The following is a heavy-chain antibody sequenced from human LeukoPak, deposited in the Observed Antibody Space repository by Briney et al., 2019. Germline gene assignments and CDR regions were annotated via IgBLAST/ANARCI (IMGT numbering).Heavy chain of an antibody. CDR3: ARHSTPAAAGSFDY. D-gene: IGHD6-13*01. V-gene: IGHV4-39*01. J-gene: IGHJ4*02. CDR1: GGSISSSSYY. CDR2: IYYSGST. Sequence: SETLSLTCTVSGGSISSSSYYWGWIRQPPGKGLEWIGSIYYSGSTYYNPSLKSRVAISVDTSKNQFSLKLSSVTAADTAVYYCARHSTPAAAGSFDYWGQGTLVTVSS.